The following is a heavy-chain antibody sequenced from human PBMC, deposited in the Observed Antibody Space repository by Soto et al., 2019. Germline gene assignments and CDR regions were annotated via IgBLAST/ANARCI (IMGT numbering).Heavy chain of an antibody. J-gene: IGHJ5*02. V-gene: IGHV1-8*01. Sequence: ASVKVSCKASGYTFTSYDINWVRQATGQGLEWMGWMNPNSGNTGYAQKFQGRVTMTRNTSISTAYMELSSLRSGDTAVYYCARGGRGSMITFGGVIVTWFAPWGQGTLVTVSS. D-gene: IGHD3-16*02. CDR3: ARGGRGSMITFGGVIVTWFAP. CDR2: MNPNSGNT. CDR1: GYTFTSYD.